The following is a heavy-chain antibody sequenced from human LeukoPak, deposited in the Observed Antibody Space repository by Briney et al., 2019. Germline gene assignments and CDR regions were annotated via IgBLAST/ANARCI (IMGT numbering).Heavy chain of an antibody. CDR3: AKQLGYCSDGSCYFPY. D-gene: IGHD2-15*01. Sequence: GTLSLTCAVSGGSISSNNWWSWVRQAPGKGLEWVSAISNNGGYTYYADSVQGRFTISRDNSKSTLCLQMNSLRAEDTAVYYCAKQLGYCSDGSCYFPYWGQGTLVTVSS. V-gene: IGHV3-23*01. CDR1: GGSISSNN. CDR2: ISNNGGYT. J-gene: IGHJ4*02.